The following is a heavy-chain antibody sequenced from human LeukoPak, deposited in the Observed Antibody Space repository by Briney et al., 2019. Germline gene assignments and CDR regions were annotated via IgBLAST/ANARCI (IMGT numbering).Heavy chain of an antibody. CDR2: VSYDGSNK. Sequence: PGGSLRLSCAASGFTFSSYAMHWVRQAPGKGLEWVAVVSYDGSNKYYAGSVKGRFTISRDNSKNTLYLQMNSLRAEDTAVYYCAREWAGYDSNYFDYWGQGTLVTVSS. V-gene: IGHV3-30-3*01. D-gene: IGHD3-22*01. CDR1: GFTFSSYA. CDR3: AREWAGYDSNYFDY. J-gene: IGHJ4*02.